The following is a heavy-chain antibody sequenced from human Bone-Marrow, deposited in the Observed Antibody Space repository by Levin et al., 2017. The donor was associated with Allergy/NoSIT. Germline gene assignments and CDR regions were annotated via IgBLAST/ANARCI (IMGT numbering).Heavy chain of an antibody. CDR1: GYTFTNYW. CDR3: ARCNYGSGRYSAFDP. Sequence: TGESLKISCQASGYTFTNYWIGWVRQMPGKGLEWMGLIYPGDSDTRYSPSFEGQVTFSADKSINTAYLQWTSLKASDSATYYCARCNYGSGRYSAFDPWGQGTLVSVSS. V-gene: IGHV5-51*01. D-gene: IGHD3-10*01. J-gene: IGHJ5*02. CDR2: IYPGDSDT.